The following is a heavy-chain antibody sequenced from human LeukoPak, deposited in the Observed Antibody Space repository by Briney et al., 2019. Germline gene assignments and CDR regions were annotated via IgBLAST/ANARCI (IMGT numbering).Heavy chain of an antibody. CDR3: AQQNGDYYYYYMDV. D-gene: IGHD2-2*01. J-gene: IGHJ6*03. Sequence: SETLSLTCTVSGYSISSGYYWGWIRQPPGKGLEWIGGIYHSGSTYYNPSLKSRVTISVDTSKNQFSLKLSSVTAADTAVYYCAQQNGDYYYYYMDVWGKGTTVTVSS. CDR1: GYSISSGYY. CDR2: IYHSGST. V-gene: IGHV4-38-2*02.